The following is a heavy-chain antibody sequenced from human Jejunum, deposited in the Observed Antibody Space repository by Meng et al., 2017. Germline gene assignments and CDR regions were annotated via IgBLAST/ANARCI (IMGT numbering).Heavy chain of an antibody. CDR3: ARGGYYSFDY. CDR2: IYHSGST. J-gene: IGHJ4*02. D-gene: IGHD5-18*01. Sequence: GQLEEAGPVLVKPSETLSLTCAVSGGSISSVYWWTWVRQSPGKGLGWIGEIYHSGSTNYNPSLKSRVTISVDKSKNQFSLKLTSVTAADTAVYYCARGGYYSFDYWGQGTLVTVSS. V-gene: IGHV4-4*02. CDR1: GGSISSVYW.